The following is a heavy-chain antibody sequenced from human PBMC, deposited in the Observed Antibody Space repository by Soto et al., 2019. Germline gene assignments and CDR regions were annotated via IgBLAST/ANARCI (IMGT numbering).Heavy chain of an antibody. D-gene: IGHD2-15*01. V-gene: IGHV1-18*04. Sequence: ASVKVSCKASGYTFTSCGISWVRQAPGQGLEWMGWISAYNGNTNYAQKLQGRVTMTTDTSTSTAYMELRSLRSDDTAVYYCARSYCSGGSCYSSDYYYYGMDVWGQGTTVTVSS. CDR2: ISAYNGNT. CDR1: GYTFTSCG. CDR3: ARSYCSGGSCYSSDYYYYGMDV. J-gene: IGHJ6*02.